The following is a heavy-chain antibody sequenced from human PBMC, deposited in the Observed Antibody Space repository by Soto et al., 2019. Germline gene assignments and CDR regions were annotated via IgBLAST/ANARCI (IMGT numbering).Heavy chain of an antibody. V-gene: IGHV3-7*03. CDR1: GFTFSNYG. CDR2: IKQDGSEK. Sequence: GGSLRLSCAASGFTFSNYGMHWVRQAPGKGLEWVANIKQDGSEKYYVDSVKGRFTISRGNAKNSLYLQMNSLRAEDTAVYYCARWGRWLANYYYDGMEVWGKGNTVTVSS. J-gene: IGHJ6*04. D-gene: IGHD6-19*01. CDR3: ARWGRWLANYYYDGMEV.